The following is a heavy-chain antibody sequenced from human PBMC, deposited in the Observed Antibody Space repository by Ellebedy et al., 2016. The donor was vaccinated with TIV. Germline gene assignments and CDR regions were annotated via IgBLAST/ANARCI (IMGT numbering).Heavy chain of an antibody. CDR3: ARDPMIWIFDY. CDR1: GFTVSSNY. J-gene: IGHJ4*02. D-gene: IGHD3-22*01. CDR2: IYSGGST. V-gene: IGHV3-53*01. Sequence: GESLKISCAASGFTVSSNYMSWVRQAPGKGLEWVSVIYSGGSTYYADSVKGRFTISRDNSKNTLYLQMNSLRAEDTAVYYCARDPMIWIFDYWGQGILVTVSS.